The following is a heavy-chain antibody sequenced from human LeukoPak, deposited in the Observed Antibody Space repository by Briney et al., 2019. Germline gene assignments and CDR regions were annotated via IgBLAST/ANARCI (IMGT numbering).Heavy chain of an antibody. CDR2: ISYDGSNK. D-gene: IGHD3-16*02. Sequence: GGSLRLSCAASGFTFSSYGMHWVRQAPGKGLEWVAVISYDGSNKYYADSMKGRFTISRDNSKNTLYLQMNSLRAEGTAVYYCAKDRDVWGSYRPFDYWGQGTLVTVSS. J-gene: IGHJ4*02. CDR3: AKDRDVWGSYRPFDY. V-gene: IGHV3-30*18. CDR1: GFTFSSYG.